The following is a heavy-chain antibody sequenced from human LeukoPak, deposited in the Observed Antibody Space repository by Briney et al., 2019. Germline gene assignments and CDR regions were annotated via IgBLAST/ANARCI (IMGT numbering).Heavy chain of an antibody. J-gene: IGHJ4*02. CDR2: MHFSGGA. V-gene: IGHV4-59*02. Sequence: PSETLSLTCTVSGGSVTSYYWSWVRQPPGKGLEWIGYMHFSGGATYYPSLQRGVAMSIAASKNQFSLKLSSVTAADTAVYYCARDIRVVGATHYLDQWGQGTPVTVSS. D-gene: IGHD1-26*01. CDR3: ARDIRVVGATHYLDQ. CDR1: GGSVTSYY.